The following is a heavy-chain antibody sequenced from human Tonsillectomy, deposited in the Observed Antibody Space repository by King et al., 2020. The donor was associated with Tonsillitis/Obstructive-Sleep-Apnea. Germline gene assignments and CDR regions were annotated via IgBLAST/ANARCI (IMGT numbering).Heavy chain of an antibody. CDR3: ARAHHYDSSGYPYYYHGMDV. CDR2: ISYDGSNK. CDR1: GFTFSNYA. Sequence: VQLVESGGGVVQPGRSLRLSCAASGFTFSNYAIHWVRQGPGKGLEWAADISYDGSNKYYADSVKARLTISRDNSKNTLYLQMNSLRAEDTAVYYCARAHHYDSSGYPYYYHGMDVWGQGTTVTVSS. V-gene: IGHV3-30*04. D-gene: IGHD3-22*01. J-gene: IGHJ6*02.